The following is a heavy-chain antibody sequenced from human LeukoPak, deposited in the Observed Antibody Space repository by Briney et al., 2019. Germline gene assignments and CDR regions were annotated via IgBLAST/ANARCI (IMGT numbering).Heavy chain of an antibody. V-gene: IGHV1-8*01. CDR2: MNPNSGNT. D-gene: IGHD5-18*01. CDR3: ARGLDTAMVTGGGWFDP. Sequence: ASVKVSCKASGYTFTSYDINWVRQATGQGLEWMGWMNPNSGNTGYAQKFQGRVTMTRNTSISTAYMELSSLRPEDTAVYYCARGLDTAMVTGGGWFDPWGQGTLVTVSS. CDR1: GYTFTSYD. J-gene: IGHJ5*02.